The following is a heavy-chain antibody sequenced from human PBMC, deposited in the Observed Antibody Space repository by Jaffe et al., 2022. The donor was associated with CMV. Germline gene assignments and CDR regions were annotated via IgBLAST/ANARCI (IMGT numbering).Heavy chain of an antibody. CDR3: STRLTFPPSQTWVEP. Sequence: VQLAESGGDLVKPGESLRLSCAASGFTFSNAWMTWFRQAPGKGLEWVGRIKSKVDGGTTDFAAPVKGRFSISRDDSKNMLYLQMNSLKTEDTAIYFCSTRLTFPPSQTWVEPWGQGTLVTVSS. CDR2: IKSKVDGGTT. CDR1: GFTFSNAW. V-gene: IGHV3-15*01. D-gene: IGHD2-21*02. J-gene: IGHJ5*02.